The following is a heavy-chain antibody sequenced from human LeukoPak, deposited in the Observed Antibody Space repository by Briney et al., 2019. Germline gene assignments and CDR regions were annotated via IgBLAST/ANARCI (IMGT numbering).Heavy chain of an antibody. CDR3: VRDRELNY. CDR2: VYNSGST. V-gene: IGHV4-59*01. Sequence: GKGLEWIGYVYNSGSTDYNPSLKSRVTISADTSKNQFSLKLSSVIAADTAVYYCVRDRELNYWGQGILVTVSS. J-gene: IGHJ4*02. D-gene: IGHD5-24*01.